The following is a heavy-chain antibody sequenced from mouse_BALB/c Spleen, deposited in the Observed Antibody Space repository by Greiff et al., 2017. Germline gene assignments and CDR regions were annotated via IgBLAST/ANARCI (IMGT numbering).Heavy chain of an antibody. Sequence: QSGPGLVKPSQSLSLTCTVTGYSITSDYAWNWIRQFPGNKLEWMGYISYSGSTSYNPSLKSRISITRDTSKNQFFLQLNSVTTEDTATYYCATHDYGFAYWGQGTLVTVSA. V-gene: IGHV3-2*02. D-gene: IGHD2-4*01. J-gene: IGHJ3*01. CDR3: ATHDYGFAY. CDR2: ISYSGST. CDR1: GYSITSDYA.